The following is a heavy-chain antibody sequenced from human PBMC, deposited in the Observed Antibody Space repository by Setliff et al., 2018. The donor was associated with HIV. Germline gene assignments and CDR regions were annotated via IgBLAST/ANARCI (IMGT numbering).Heavy chain of an antibody. J-gene: IGHJ5*02. D-gene: IGHD4-17*01. V-gene: IGHV7-4-1*02. CDR3: ARALYGEYGGDLNWLDP. CDR1: GYTFINYA. Sequence: ASVKVSCKASGYTFINYAMNWVRQAPGQGLEWMGWINTHTGSPTYAQAFTGRFVFSVDTSVSTAYLQISSLKADDTAVYYCARALYGEYGGDLNWLDPWGQGTLVTVSS. CDR2: INTHTGSP.